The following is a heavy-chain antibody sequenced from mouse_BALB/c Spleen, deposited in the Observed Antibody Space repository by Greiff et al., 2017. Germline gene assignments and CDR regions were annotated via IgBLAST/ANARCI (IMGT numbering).Heavy chain of an antibody. CDR3: ARGYGLYAMDY. Sequence: QVQLQQSGAELVRPGTSVTVSCKASGYAFTNYLIEWVKQRPGQGLEWIGVINPGSGGTNYNEKFKGKATLTADKSSSTAYMQLSSLTSDDSAVYFCARGYGLYAMDYWGQGTSVTVSS. CDR1: GYAFTNYL. J-gene: IGHJ4*01. V-gene: IGHV1-54*01. D-gene: IGHD1-1*02. CDR2: INPGSGGT.